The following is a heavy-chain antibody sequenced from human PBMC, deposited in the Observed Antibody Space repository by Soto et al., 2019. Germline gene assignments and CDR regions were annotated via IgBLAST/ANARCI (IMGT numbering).Heavy chain of an antibody. CDR1: RGGNKSRS. CDR3: ARDRGYYDSSGYYGIFDY. J-gene: IGHJ4*02. V-gene: IGHV1-69*04. D-gene: IGHD3-22*01. CDR2: IIPILGIA. Sequence: WEARRGGNKSRSRRSPHHSPEQGLEWMGRIIPILGIANYAQKFQGRVTITADKSTSTAYMELSSLRSEDTAVYYCARDRGYYDSSGYYGIFDYWRLGTLVTVSS.